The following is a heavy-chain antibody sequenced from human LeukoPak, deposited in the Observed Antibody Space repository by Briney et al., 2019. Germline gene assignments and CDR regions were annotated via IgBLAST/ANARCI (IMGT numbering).Heavy chain of an antibody. CDR3: AKDHYGDFFRGMDV. CDR1: GFTFSSYG. V-gene: IGHV3-30*18. Sequence: PGGSLRLSCAAPGFTFSSYGMHWVRQAPGKGLEWVAVLSYDGSNEYYADSVKGRFTISRDNSKNTVYLQMNSVRAEDTAVYYCAKDHYGDFFRGMDVWGQGTTVTVSS. D-gene: IGHD4-17*01. J-gene: IGHJ6*02. CDR2: LSYDGSNE.